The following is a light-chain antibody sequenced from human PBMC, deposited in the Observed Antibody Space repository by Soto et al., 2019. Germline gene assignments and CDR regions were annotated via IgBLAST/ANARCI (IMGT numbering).Light chain of an antibody. CDR1: QSVLSSSANQYY. J-gene: IGKJ1*01. CDR3: QQVYSTLPT. V-gene: IGKV4-1*01. CDR2: WAS. Sequence: DIVMTQSPDSLAVSLGERATINCKSSQSVLSSSANQYYLAWYQQKPGQPPKLLFYWASTRDSVVPDRFSGSGSGTDFPLTISSLQAEDVAMLHCQQVYSTLPTFGQGTKVEIK.